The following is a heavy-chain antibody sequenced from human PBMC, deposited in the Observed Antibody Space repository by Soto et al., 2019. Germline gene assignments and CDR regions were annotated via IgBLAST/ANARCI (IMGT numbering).Heavy chain of an antibody. D-gene: IGHD5-12*01. CDR1: GFTFSDYW. CDR2: VNSDGSST. CDR3: ARGGYSGYEWYY. Sequence: VQLVESGGGLVQPGGSLRLSCAASGFTFSDYWMHWVRQAPGKGLVWVSRVNSDGSSTTYADSVKGRFTISRDNAKNTVSLQMNSLRAEDTAVYYCARGGYSGYEWYYWGQGTLVTVSS. V-gene: IGHV3-74*01. J-gene: IGHJ4*02.